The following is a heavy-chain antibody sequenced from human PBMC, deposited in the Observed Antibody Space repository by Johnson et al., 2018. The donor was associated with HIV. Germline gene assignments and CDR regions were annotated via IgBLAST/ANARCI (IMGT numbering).Heavy chain of an antibody. CDR3: AKDWGVASVPFDAFDI. J-gene: IGHJ3*02. CDR1: GFTFSSYG. D-gene: IGHD3-16*01. Sequence: VHLVESGVGVVQPGGSLRLSCAASGFTFSSYGMHWVRQAPGKGLEWVAFIRYDGSNKYYADSVKGRFTISRDNSKNTLDLQMNSLRAEDTAVYYCAKDWGVASVPFDAFDIWGQGTMVTVSS. CDR2: IRYDGSNK. V-gene: IGHV3-30*02.